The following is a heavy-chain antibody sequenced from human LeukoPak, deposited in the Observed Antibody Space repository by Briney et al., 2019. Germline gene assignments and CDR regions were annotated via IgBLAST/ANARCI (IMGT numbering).Heavy chain of an antibody. CDR1: GGSISSYY. V-gene: IGHV4-59*08. CDR2: IYYSGST. CDR3: ARHLKFNDFWGGYNWFDP. Sequence: SETLSLTCTVSGGSISSYYWSWIRQPPGKGLEWIGYIYYSGSTNYNPSLKSRVTISVDTSKNQFSLKLSSVTAADTAVYYCARHLKFNDFWGGYNWFDPWGQGTLVTVSS. J-gene: IGHJ5*02. D-gene: IGHD3-3*01.